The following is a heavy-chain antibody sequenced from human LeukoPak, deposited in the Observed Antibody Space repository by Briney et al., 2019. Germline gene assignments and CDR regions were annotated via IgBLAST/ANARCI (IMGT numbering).Heavy chain of an antibody. Sequence: SETLSLTCTVSGGSISSHYWSWIRQPPGKGLEWIGYIYYSGSTNYNPSLKSRVTISVDTSKNQFSLKLSSVTAADTAVYYCARGLEQWLGGYYYYYMDVWGKGTTITVSS. V-gene: IGHV4-59*11. CDR3: ARGLEQWLGGYYYYYMDV. CDR1: GGSISSHY. D-gene: IGHD6-19*01. J-gene: IGHJ6*03. CDR2: IYYSGST.